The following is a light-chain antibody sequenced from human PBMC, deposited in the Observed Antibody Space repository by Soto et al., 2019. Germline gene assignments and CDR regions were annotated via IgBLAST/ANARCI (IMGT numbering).Light chain of an antibody. V-gene: IGKV1-9*01. CDR3: QQLYSYSS. Sequence: DIQLTQSPSFVSASVGERVTITCRASQDISRYLAWYQQKPGEAPKLLISAASTLHSGVPSRFSGSGSGTEFTLTVSYLPPEDFATYYCQQLYSYSSFGQGTRLESK. J-gene: IGKJ5*01. CDR1: QDISRY. CDR2: AAS.